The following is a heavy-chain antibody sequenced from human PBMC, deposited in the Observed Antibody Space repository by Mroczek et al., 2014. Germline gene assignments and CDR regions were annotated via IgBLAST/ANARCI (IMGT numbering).Heavy chain of an antibody. CDR1: GYTFTSYD. D-gene: IGHD3-10*01. J-gene: IGHJ1*01. Sequence: QVQLVESGAEVKKPGASVKVSCKASGYTFTSYDINWVRQATGQGLEWMGWMNPNSGNTGYAQKFQGRVTMTRNTSISTAYMELSSLRSEDTAVYYCARVALRWYYYANPTFQHWGQGTLVTVSS. V-gene: IGHV1-8*01. CDR3: ARVALRWYYYANPTFQH. CDR2: MNPNSGNT.